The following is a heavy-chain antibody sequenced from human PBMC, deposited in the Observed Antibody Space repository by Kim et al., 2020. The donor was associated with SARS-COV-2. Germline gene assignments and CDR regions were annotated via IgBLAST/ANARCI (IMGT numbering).Heavy chain of an antibody. CDR2: INSDGSDT. CDR3: ARNNWGIDY. D-gene: IGHD7-27*01. J-gene: IGHJ4*02. Sequence: GGSLRLSCAASGFTFSSYWMHWVRHTPGKGLVWVSRINSDGSDTSYADSVTGRFTISRDNARNTLFLQMNSLTAADTAVYYCARNNWGIDYWDRGTRVTVSS. CDR1: GFTFSSYW. V-gene: IGHV3-74*01.